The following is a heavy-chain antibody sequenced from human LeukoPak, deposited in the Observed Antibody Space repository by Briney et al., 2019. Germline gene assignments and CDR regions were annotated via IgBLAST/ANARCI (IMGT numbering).Heavy chain of an antibody. J-gene: IGHJ6*02. CDR1: GGSISSYY. Sequence: SETLSLTCTVSGGSISSYYWSWIRQPAGKGLEWIGRIYTSGSTNYNPSLKSRVTMSVDTPKNQFSLKLSSVTAADTAVYYCAGVWLNSGSYDYYYYYGMDVWGQGTTVTVSS. CDR3: AGVWLNSGSYDYYYYYGMDV. V-gene: IGHV4-4*07. D-gene: IGHD3-10*01. CDR2: IYTSGST.